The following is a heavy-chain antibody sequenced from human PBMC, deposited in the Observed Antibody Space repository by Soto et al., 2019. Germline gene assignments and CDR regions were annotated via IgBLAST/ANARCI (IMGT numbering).Heavy chain of an antibody. Sequence: ASVTVSCKASGYTFTSYDINWVRQATGQGLEWMGGIIPIFGTANYAQKFQGRVTITADESTSTAYMELSSLRSEDTAVYYCARYPIGIAAAGTSEPRHYYYGMDVWGQGATVTVSS. CDR2: IIPIFGTA. CDR3: ARYPIGIAAAGTSEPRHYYYGMDV. J-gene: IGHJ6*02. V-gene: IGHV1-69*13. CDR1: GYTFTSYD. D-gene: IGHD6-13*01.